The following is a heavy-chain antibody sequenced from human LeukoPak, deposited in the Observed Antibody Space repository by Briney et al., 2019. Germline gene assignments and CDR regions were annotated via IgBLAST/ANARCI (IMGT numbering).Heavy chain of an antibody. CDR1: GFTFSSYG. Sequence: GGSLRLSCAASGFTFSSYGMHWVRQAPGKGLEWVSLIYSDGSTHYADSVKGRFTISGDNSKNTVYLQMNSLRVDDTAVYYCMDMTAGWGQGTLVTVSS. D-gene: IGHD2-2*03. V-gene: IGHV3-NL1*01. CDR3: MDMTAG. CDR2: IYSDGST. J-gene: IGHJ4*02.